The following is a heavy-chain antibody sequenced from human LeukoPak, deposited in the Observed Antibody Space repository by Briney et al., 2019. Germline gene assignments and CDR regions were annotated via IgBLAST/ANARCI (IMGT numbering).Heavy chain of an antibody. CDR3: ATAYCYDGSGYYYPADY. Sequence: GGSLRLSCAASGFTFSSYAMSWVRQAPGKELEWVSAISGSDGSTYYADSVKGRFTISRDNSKNTLYLQMDSLRAEDTAVYYCATAYCYDGSGYYYPADYWGQGTLVTVSS. D-gene: IGHD3-22*01. CDR1: GFTFSSYA. CDR2: ISGSDGST. V-gene: IGHV3-23*01. J-gene: IGHJ4*02.